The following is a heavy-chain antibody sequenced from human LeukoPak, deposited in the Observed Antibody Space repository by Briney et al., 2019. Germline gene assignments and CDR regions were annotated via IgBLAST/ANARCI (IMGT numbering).Heavy chain of an antibody. J-gene: IGHJ3*02. Sequence: SETLSLTCTVSGRPISTYYWSWIRQPPGKGLEWIAYIYYSGSTNYNPSLNSRVTISVDTSKNQFSLKLSSVTAADTAVYYCARASRDAYNYYALAFDIWGQGTMVTVSS. CDR3: ARASRDAYNYYALAFDI. CDR1: GRPISTYY. V-gene: IGHV4-59*01. D-gene: IGHD5-24*01. CDR2: IYYSGST.